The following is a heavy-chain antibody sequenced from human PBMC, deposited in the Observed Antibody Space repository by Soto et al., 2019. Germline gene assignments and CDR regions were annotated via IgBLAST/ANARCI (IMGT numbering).Heavy chain of an antibody. D-gene: IGHD2-15*01. J-gene: IGHJ4*02. V-gene: IGHV3-23*01. CDR1: GFTFSNYA. CDR2: ISGSGGTT. CDR3: AKSDLRYCSGGSCGYYYFDY. Sequence: EVQLLESGGGLVQPGGSLRLSCAASGFTFSNYAMIWVRQAPGKGLEWVSVISGSGGTTHYADSVKGRFTISRDNSKNTLYLQMTYLRAEDTAVYYCAKSDLRYCSGGSCGYYYFDYWGQGTLVTVSS.